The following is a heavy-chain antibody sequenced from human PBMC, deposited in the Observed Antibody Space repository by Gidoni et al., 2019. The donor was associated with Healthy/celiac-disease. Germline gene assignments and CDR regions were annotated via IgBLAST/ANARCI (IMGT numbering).Heavy chain of an antibody. CDR1: GGSFSGYY. Sequence: QVQLQQWGAGLLKPSETLSLTCAVYGGSFSGYYWSWIRQPPGKGLEWIGEINHSGSTNYNPSLKSRVTISVDTSKNQFSLKLSSVTAADTAVYYCARNVLRFLDWRGFDPWGQGTLVTVSS. CDR3: ARNVLRFLDWRGFDP. CDR2: INHSGST. V-gene: IGHV4-34*01. D-gene: IGHD3-3*01. J-gene: IGHJ5*02.